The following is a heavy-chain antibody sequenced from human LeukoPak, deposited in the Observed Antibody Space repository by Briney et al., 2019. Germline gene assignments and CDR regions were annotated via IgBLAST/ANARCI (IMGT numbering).Heavy chain of an antibody. J-gene: IGHJ4*02. V-gene: IGHV3-30*04. CDR3: AREESPPFPDILTGYPDY. Sequence: GGSLRLSCAASGFTFSSYAMRWVRQAPGKGLEWVAVISYDGSNKYYADSVKGRFTISRDNSKNTLYLQMNSLRAEDTAVYYCAREESPPFPDILTGYPDYWGQGTLVTVSS. D-gene: IGHD3-9*01. CDR1: GFTFSSYA. CDR2: ISYDGSNK.